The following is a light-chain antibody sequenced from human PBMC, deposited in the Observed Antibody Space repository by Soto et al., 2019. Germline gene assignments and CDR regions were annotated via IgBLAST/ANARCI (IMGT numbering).Light chain of an antibody. V-gene: IGKV3-20*01. CDR2: GAS. Sequence: EIVLTQSPGTLSLSPGERATLSCRANQSVSSNYLAWYQQKPGQAPRLLIYGASNRATGIPDRFSGSGSGTDFTLTISRLEPEDFAVYYCHQYDSSPLTFGGGTKVEIK. CDR3: HQYDSSPLT. CDR1: QSVSSNY. J-gene: IGKJ4*01.